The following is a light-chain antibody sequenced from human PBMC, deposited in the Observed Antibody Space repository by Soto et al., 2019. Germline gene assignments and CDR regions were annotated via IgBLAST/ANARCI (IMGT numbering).Light chain of an antibody. V-gene: IGLV2-11*01. J-gene: IGLJ2*01. Sequence: QSALTQPRSVSGSPGQSVTISCTGTSSDVGGYNYISWYQQHPGKAPKLMIYDVTERPSGVPDRFSGSKSGSTASLTISGLQAEDEADYYCCSYAGSYTIFGGGTQLTVL. CDR2: DVT. CDR3: CSYAGSYTI. CDR1: SSDVGGYNY.